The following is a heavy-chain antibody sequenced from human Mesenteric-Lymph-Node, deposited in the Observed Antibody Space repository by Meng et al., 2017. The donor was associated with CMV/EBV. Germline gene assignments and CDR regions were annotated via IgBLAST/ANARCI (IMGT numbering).Heavy chain of an antibody. CDR1: GFNVSRYW. J-gene: IGHJ4*02. CDR2: IKEDGSEK. V-gene: IGHV3-7*01. D-gene: IGHD6-19*01. CDR3: ARDRAVAGTWGVWSYHFDY. Sequence: GGSLRLSCAASGFNVSRYWMSWVRQAPGKGLEWVANIKEDGSEKYYVDSVKGRFTISRDNAENSLYLHMNSLRVEDTAVYYCARDRAVAGTWGVWSYHFDYWGQGTLVTVSS.